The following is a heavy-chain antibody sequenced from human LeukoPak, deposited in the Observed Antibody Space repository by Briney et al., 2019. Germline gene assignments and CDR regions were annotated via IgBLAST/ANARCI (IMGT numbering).Heavy chain of an antibody. Sequence: PSETLSLTCTVSGGSISSYYWSWIRQPPGKGLEWIGYIYYSGSTNYNPSLKSRVTISVGTSKNQFSLKLSSVTAADTAVYYCARESQEKYYFDYWGQGTLVTVSS. CDR3: ARESQEKYYFDY. CDR2: IYYSGST. CDR1: GGSISSYY. V-gene: IGHV4-59*12. J-gene: IGHJ4*02. D-gene: IGHD5-24*01.